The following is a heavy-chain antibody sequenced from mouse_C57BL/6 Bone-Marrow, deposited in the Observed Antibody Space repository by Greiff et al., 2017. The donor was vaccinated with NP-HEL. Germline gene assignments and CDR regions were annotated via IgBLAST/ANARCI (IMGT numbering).Heavy chain of an antibody. CDR3: ARSSPYYFDY. D-gene: IGHD1-1*01. Sequence: QVQLQQSGPELVKPGASVKISCKASGYAFSSSWMNWVKQRPGKGLEWIGRIYPGDGDTNYNGKFKGKATLTADKSSSTAYTQLSSLTSEDSAVYFCARSSPYYFDYWGQGTTLTVSS. J-gene: IGHJ2*01. CDR2: IYPGDGDT. CDR1: GYAFSSSW. V-gene: IGHV1-82*01.